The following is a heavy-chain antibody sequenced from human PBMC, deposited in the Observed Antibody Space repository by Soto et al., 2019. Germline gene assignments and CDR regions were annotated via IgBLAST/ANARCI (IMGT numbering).Heavy chain of an antibody. V-gene: IGHV3-11*05. CDR3: ATVDRVVVAATYDY. CDR2: ISSSSSYT. D-gene: IGHD2-15*01. J-gene: IGHJ4*02. Sequence: GSQRLSCEASGFTFSDYYMSWIRQDTGKGLEWVSYISSSSSYTNYADSVKGRFTISRDNAKNSLYLQMSSLRSEDTAVYYCATVDRVVVAATYDYWGQGTLVTVSS. CDR1: GFTFSDYY.